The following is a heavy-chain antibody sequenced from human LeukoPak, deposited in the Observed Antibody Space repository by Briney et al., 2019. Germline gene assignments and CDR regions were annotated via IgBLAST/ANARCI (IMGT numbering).Heavy chain of an antibody. J-gene: IGHJ3*02. V-gene: IGHV3-74*01. Sequence: PGGSLRLSCAASGFTFSSYWMHWVRQAPGKGLVWVSRINSDGSSTSYADSVKDRFTISRDNAKNTLYLQMNSLRAEDTAVYYCARGRPAFAFDIWGQGTMVTVSS. CDR3: ARGRPAFAFDI. CDR2: INSDGSST. CDR1: GFTFSSYW. D-gene: IGHD3-10*01.